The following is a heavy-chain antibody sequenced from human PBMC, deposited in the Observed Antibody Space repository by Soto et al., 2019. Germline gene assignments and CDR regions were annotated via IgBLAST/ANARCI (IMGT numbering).Heavy chain of an antibody. Sequence: PSETLSLTCTVTGGSISSAGYYWSWIRQHTGKGLGWIGYISYSGSTYYNPSLKSRITISVDTSKNQFSLRLSSVTAADTAVYYCARHTENCSGGSCYSRGDYCGQRTLVTVSS. J-gene: IGHJ4*02. V-gene: IGHV4-31*03. CDR1: GGSISSAGYY. CDR2: ISYSGST. D-gene: IGHD2-15*01. CDR3: ARHTENCSGGSCYSRGDY.